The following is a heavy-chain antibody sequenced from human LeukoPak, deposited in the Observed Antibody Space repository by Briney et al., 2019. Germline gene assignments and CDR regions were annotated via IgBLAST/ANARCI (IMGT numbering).Heavy chain of an antibody. CDR3: AKDYEYSSSSMGFDY. D-gene: IGHD6-6*01. Sequence: GGSLRLSCAGSGFPFSRHGMNWVRQAPGKGLEWVSAISGSGGSTYYADSVKGRFTISRDNSKNTLYLQMNSLRAEDTAVYYCAKDYEYSSSSMGFDYWGQGTLVTVSS. CDR2: ISGSGGST. J-gene: IGHJ4*02. V-gene: IGHV3-23*01. CDR1: GFPFSRHG.